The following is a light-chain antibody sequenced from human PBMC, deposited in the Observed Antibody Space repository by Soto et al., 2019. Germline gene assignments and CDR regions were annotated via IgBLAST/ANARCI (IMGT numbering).Light chain of an antibody. V-gene: IGLV2-8*01. CDR3: SSYADTAYV. J-gene: IGLJ1*01. CDR1: SSDVGGFNY. Sequence: QSALTQPPSASGSPGQSVTISCTETSSDVGGFNYVSWHQQHPGKAPKLILYEVNKRPSGVPDRFSGSKSGNTASLTVSGLQAEDEADYYCSSYADTAYVFGTGTKLTVL. CDR2: EVN.